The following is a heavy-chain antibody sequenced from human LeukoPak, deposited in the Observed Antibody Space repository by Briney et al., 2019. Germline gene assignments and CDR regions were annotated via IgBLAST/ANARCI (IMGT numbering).Heavy chain of an antibody. D-gene: IGHD3-10*01. CDR3: ARCITMVRGVDPNWFDP. CDR2: IYHSGST. V-gene: IGHV4-30-2*01. Sequence: SETLSLTCAVSGGSISSGGYSWGWIRQPPGKGLEWIGYIYHSGSTYYNPSLKSRVTISVDRSKNQFSLKLSSVTAADTAVYYCARCITMVRGVDPNWFDPWGQGTLVTVSS. J-gene: IGHJ5*02. CDR1: GGSISSGGYS.